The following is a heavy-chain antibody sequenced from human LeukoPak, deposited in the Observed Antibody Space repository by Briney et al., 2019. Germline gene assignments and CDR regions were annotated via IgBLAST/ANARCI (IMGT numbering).Heavy chain of an antibody. CDR1: GFTFDDYA. Sequence: PGGSLRLSCAASGFTFDDYAMQWVRQAPGKGLEWVSGISWNSGSIGYADSVKGRFTISRDNAKNSLYLQMNSLRAEDTALYYCAKDGSGLSGLRDNWFDPWGQGTLVTVSS. D-gene: IGHD3-10*01. CDR3: AKDGSGLSGLRDNWFDP. V-gene: IGHV3-9*01. J-gene: IGHJ5*02. CDR2: ISWNSGSI.